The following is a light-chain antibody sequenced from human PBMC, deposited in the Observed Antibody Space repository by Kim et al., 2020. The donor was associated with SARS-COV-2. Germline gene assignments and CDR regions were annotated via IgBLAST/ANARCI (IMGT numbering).Light chain of an antibody. Sequence: SATLNCKSSQTVLFNSNNKNYLAWYQQKPGQAPKLLIYWASIRESGVSDRFSGSGSETDFTLTISSLQAEGVAVYYCQQYYSTPPSFGQGTKLEI. V-gene: IGKV4-1*01. CDR1: QTVLFNSNNKNY. J-gene: IGKJ2*03. CDR2: WAS. CDR3: QQYYSTPPS.